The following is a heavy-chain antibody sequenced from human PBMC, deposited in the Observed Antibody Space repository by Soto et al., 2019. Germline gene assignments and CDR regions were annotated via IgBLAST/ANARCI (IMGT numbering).Heavy chain of an antibody. J-gene: IGHJ5*01. CDR1: GYTFTNYW. Sequence: GESLKISCQTSGYTFTNYWIGWVRQMPGGGLEWLGLIFPRDFDVRYSPSFEGQVTISADRSTATAFLQWRSLGASDSALYFCARLVSLIQPIDSWGQGTPVTVSS. V-gene: IGHV5-51*01. CDR3: ARLVSLIQPIDS. D-gene: IGHD3-16*01. CDR2: IFPRDFDV.